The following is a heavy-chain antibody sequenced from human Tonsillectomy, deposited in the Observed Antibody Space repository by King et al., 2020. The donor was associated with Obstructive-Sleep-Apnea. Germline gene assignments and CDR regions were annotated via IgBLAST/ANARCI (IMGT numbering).Heavy chain of an antibody. CDR3: AGNIVVVVAANYYYGMDV. V-gene: IGHV1-69*01. CDR1: GGTFSSYA. Sequence: VQLVQSGAEVKKPGSSVKVSCKASGGTFSSYAISWVRQAPGQGLEWMGGIIPIFGTANYAQKFQGRVTITADESTSTAYMEVSSLRSEDTAVYYCAGNIVVVVAANYYYGMDVWGQGTTVTVSS. CDR2: IIPIFGTA. J-gene: IGHJ6*02. D-gene: IGHD2-15*01.